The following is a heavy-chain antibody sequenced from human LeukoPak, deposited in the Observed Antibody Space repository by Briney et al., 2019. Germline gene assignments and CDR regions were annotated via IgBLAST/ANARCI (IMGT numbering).Heavy chain of an antibody. D-gene: IGHD3-16*02. Sequence: GGSLRLSCAASGVTFSSYWMSWVRQAPGEGLEWVANIKQDGSEKYYVDSVKGRFTISRDNAKNSLYLQMNSLRAEDTAVYYCARNQLRLGELSSFDYWGQGTLVTVSS. J-gene: IGHJ4*02. CDR1: GVTFSSYW. CDR3: ARNQLRLGELSSFDY. CDR2: IKQDGSEK. V-gene: IGHV3-7*01.